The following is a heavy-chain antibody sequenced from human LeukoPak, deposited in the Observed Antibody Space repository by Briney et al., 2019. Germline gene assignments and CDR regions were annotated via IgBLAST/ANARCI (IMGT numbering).Heavy chain of an antibody. J-gene: IGHJ4*02. CDR3: ARQSYYYDSSGYYPFDY. CDR1: GYSFTSYW. CDR2: IYPGDSDT. V-gene: IGHV5-51*01. D-gene: IGHD3-22*01. Sequence: GESLKISCKGSGYSFTSYWIGWVRQMPGKGLEWMGIIYPGDSDTRYSPSFQGQVTISADKSISTAYLQWSSLKASDTAMYYCARQSYYYDSSGYYPFDYWGQGTLVTVSS.